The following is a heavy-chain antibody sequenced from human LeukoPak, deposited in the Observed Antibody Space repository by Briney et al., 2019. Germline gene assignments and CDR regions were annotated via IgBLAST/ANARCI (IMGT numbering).Heavy chain of an antibody. CDR3: AKAGAVVVVAAKYFDY. D-gene: IGHD2-15*01. Sequence: PGGSLRLSCAASGFTFSSYAMSWGRQAPGKGLEWVSAISGSGDSTYYADSVKGRFTISRDNSKNTLYLHMNSLRAEAPAVYYLAKAGAVVVVAAKYFDYGRQATLVTV. V-gene: IGHV3-23*01. CDR1: GFTFSSYA. J-gene: IGHJ4*02. CDR2: ISGSGDST.